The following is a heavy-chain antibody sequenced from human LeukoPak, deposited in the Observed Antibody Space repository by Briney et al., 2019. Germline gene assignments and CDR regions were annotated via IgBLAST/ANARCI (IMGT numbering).Heavy chain of an antibody. CDR3: AKDLSITGTTGPFDY. V-gene: IGHV3-33*06. CDR1: GCTFNTYG. Sequence: PGGSLRLSCAASGCTFNTYGMHWVRQAPGKGLEWVAVIWYDGSTQYYPDSLKGRFTISRDNSNNTLYLQMNSLRAEDTAVYYCAKDLSITGTTGPFDYWGQGTLVTVSS. J-gene: IGHJ4*02. CDR2: IWYDGSTQ. D-gene: IGHD1-20*01.